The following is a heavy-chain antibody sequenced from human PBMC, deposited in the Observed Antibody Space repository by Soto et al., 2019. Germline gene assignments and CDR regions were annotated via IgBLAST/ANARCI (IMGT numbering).Heavy chain of an antibody. CDR1: GFTFDDYA. CDR3: VKEGGGGGQYYFAY. J-gene: IGHJ4*02. Sequence: EVQLVESGGGLVQPGRSLRLSCAASGFTFDDYAIHWVRQAPGKGLEWVSGISWHSNIMGYVDSVKGRFTISRDNAKNPLYLQMNRLRTEDTALYYCVKEGGGGGQYYFAYWGQGTLVTVSS. CDR2: ISWHSNIM. V-gene: IGHV3-9*01. D-gene: IGHD1-26*01.